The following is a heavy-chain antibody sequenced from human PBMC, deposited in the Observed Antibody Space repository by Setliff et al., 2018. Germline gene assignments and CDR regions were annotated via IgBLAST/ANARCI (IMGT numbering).Heavy chain of an antibody. J-gene: IGHJ4*02. CDR3: ARLRGAFDY. D-gene: IGHD3-16*01. CDR2: IHYSGST. Sequence: PSETLSLTCTVSGGSISSHYWSWIRQPPGKRLEWIGYIHYSGSTNYNPSLESRVTISVDTSKNQFSLRLNSATAADTAVYYCARLRGAFDYWGQGTLVTVSS. CDR1: GGSISSHY. V-gene: IGHV4-59*11.